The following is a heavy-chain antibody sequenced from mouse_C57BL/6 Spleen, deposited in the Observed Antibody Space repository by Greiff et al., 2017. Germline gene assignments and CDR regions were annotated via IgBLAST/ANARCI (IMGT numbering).Heavy chain of an antibody. D-gene: IGHD2-4*01. V-gene: IGHV1-80*01. Sequence: VQLQQSGAELVKPGASVKISCKASGYAFSSYWMNWVKQRPGKGLEWIGQIYPGDGDTNYNGKFKGKATLTADKSSSTAYMQLSSLTSEDSAVYFCARRTYDYDGDFFAYWGQGTLVTVSA. CDR2: IYPGDGDT. J-gene: IGHJ3*01. CDR3: ARRTYDYDGDFFAY. CDR1: GYAFSSYW.